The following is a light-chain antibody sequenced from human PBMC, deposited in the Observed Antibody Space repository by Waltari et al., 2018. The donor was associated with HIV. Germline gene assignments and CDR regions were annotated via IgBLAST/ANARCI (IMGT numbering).Light chain of an antibody. CDR2: EVS. CDR3: NSYAGSNNVV. CDR1: SSDVGGYNY. J-gene: IGLJ2*01. Sequence: QSALTQPPSASGSPGQSVTISCTGTSSDVGGYNYVSWYQQHPGKAPKLMIYEVSKRPSGCPARFSRSKSGNTASLTVSGLQAEDEADYYCNSYAGSNNVVFGGGTKVTVL. V-gene: IGLV2-8*01.